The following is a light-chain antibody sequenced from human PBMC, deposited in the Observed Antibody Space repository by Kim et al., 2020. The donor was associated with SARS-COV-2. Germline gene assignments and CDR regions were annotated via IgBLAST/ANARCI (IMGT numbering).Light chain of an antibody. CDR3: SSYAGRSVV. J-gene: IGLJ2*01. CDR1: NNDISGYKF. Sequence: GQSFTISCSATNNDISGYKFVSWYQQHPGKVPKLIIYDVKTRASGVPDRFSASKSGNTASLTISGLQPDDEADYYCSSYAGRSVVFGGGTQLTVL. V-gene: IGLV2-11*03. CDR2: DVK.